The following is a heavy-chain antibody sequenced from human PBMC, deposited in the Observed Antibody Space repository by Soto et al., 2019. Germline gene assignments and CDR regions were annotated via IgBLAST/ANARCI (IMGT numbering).Heavy chain of an antibody. CDR2: IYHSGST. Sequence: PSETLSLTCAVSGGSISSSNWWSWVRQPPGKGLEWIGEIYHSGSTNYNPSLKSRVTISVDKSKNQFSLKLSSVTAADTAVYYCAREPGQGGDYFDYWGQGTLVTVSS. CDR3: AREPGQGGDYFDY. J-gene: IGHJ4*02. V-gene: IGHV4-4*02. CDR1: GGSISSSNW.